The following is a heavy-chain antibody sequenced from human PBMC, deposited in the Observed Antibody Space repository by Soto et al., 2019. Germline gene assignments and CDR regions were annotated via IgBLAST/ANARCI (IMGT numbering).Heavy chain of an antibody. J-gene: IGHJ6*02. CDR3: ARQKGGSYGGDYYYGMDV. CDR2: IYPGDSDT. V-gene: IGHV5-51*01. Sequence: GESLKISRKGSGYSFTSYWIGWVRQMPGKGLEWMGIIYPGDSDTRYSPSFQGQVTISADKSISTAYLQWSSLTASDTAMYYCARQKGGSYGGDYYYGMDVWGQGTTVTVSS. D-gene: IGHD1-26*01. CDR1: GYSFTSYW.